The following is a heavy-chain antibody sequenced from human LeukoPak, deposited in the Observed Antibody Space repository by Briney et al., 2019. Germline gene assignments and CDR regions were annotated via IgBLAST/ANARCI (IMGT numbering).Heavy chain of an antibody. CDR2: INWDGEST. J-gene: IGHJ5*02. Sequence: GGSLRLSCVASGFIFDDYGMHWVRQTPGKRLEWVSGINWDGESTVYADSVKGRFTISRDKAENSLFLQMNSLRAEDTALYYCTRGPDARGPNGPNWFDPWGQGTLVTVSS. CDR1: GFIFDDYG. V-gene: IGHV3-20*04. D-gene: IGHD2-8*01. CDR3: TRGPDARGPNGPNWFDP.